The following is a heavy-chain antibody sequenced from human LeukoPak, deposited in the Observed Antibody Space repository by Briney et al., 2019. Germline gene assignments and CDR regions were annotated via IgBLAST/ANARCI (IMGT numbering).Heavy chain of an antibody. D-gene: IGHD3-10*01. Sequence: PGGSLRLSCAASGFTFSNYAMSWVRQAPGKGLEWVSGISGSGGSTHYADSVKGRFTISRDNTKNTLYLQMNSLRAEDTAVYYWARDGSGWFGELGYFQHWGQGTLVTASS. CDR3: ARDGSGWFGELGYFQH. V-gene: IGHV3-23*01. J-gene: IGHJ1*01. CDR2: ISGSGGST. CDR1: GFTFSNYA.